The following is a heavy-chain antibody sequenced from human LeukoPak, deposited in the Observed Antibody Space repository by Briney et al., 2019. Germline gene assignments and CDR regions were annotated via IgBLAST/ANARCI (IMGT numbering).Heavy chain of an antibody. CDR2: INQDGSQK. V-gene: IGHV3-7*01. CDR3: AKLNRIVGAFGAFDI. Sequence: GGSLRLSCAASGFTFRSYWMTWVRQAPGKGLEWVANINQDGSQKYYVDSVKGRFTISRDNAKNSLYLQMNSLRGEDTAVYYCAKLNRIVGAFGAFDIWGQGTMVTVSS. CDR1: GFTFRSYW. D-gene: IGHD1-26*01. J-gene: IGHJ3*02.